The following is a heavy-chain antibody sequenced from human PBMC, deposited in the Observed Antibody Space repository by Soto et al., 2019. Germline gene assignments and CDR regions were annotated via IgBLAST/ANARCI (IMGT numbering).Heavy chain of an antibody. CDR3: AGGIRVGQGFEY. CDR2: ISVNSGNT. CDR1: GDTFASYG. D-gene: IGHD2-15*01. J-gene: IGHJ4*02. Sequence: QVQLVQSGAEVKKPGASVKVSCKASGDTFASYGISWVRQAPGQGLEWMGWISVNSGNTNYAQNFQGRVTMTTDTSTTTVFMELRSMRSDKKAVSYCAGGIRVGQGFEYWGQGTLVTVSS. V-gene: IGHV1-18*01.